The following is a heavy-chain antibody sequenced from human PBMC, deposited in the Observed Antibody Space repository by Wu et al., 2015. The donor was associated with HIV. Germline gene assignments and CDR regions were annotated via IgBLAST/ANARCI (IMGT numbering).Heavy chain of an antibody. CDR1: GYTFSDYF. CDR3: ARDRNGISGV. J-gene: IGHJ4*02. D-gene: IGHD1-1*01. Sequence: QVQLVQSGAEVRGPGASVKISCKASGYTFSDYFIFWLRQAPGQGLEWMGWINPHTGGTNDAQNFRGRFTMTGDTSITTAHMELSSLRSDDTALYFCARDRNGISGVWGQGTLVTVSS. CDR2: INPHTGGT. V-gene: IGHV1-2*02.